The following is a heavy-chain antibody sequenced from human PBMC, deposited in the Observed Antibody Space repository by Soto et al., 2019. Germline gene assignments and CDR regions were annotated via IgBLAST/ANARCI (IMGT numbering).Heavy chain of an antibody. Sequence: GGSLRLSCAASGFTFDDYAMHWVRQGPGKGLEWASGISWNSDMITYADSVKGRFAVSRDNAKNSLDLEMNRLRVEDTALYYCVKDTYILVGATHLDSWGQGTLVTVSS. J-gene: IGHJ4*02. CDR2: ISWNSDMI. CDR3: VKDTYILVGATHLDS. V-gene: IGHV3-9*01. D-gene: IGHD1-26*01. CDR1: GFTFDDYA.